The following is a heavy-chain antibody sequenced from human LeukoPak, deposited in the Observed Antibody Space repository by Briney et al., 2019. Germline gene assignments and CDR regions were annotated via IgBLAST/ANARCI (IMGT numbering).Heavy chain of an antibody. CDR1: GGSISSYY. J-gene: IGHJ4*02. V-gene: IGHV4-4*07. CDR2: IYSSGST. Sequence: PSETLSLTCTVSGGSISSYYWNWIRQPAGKGLEWIGRIYSSGSTNYNPSLKSRVTMSVDTSKNQFSLKLSSVTAADTAVYYCARVTCSGGSCYSSGFDYWGQGTLVTVSS. D-gene: IGHD2-15*01. CDR3: ARVTCSGGSCYSSGFDY.